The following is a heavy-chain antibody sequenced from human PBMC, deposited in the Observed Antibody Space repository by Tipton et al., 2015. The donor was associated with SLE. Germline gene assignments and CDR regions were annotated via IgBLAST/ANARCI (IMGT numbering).Heavy chain of an antibody. J-gene: IGHJ6*03. V-gene: IGHV4-59*01. CDR2: IYYSGST. CDR3: ARGSSSSSYYNYYMDD. CDR1: GGSISSYY. Sequence: TLSLTCTVSGGSISSYYWSWNRQPPGKGLEWIGYIYYSGSTNYNPSLKSRVTISVDTSKNQFSLKLSSVTAADTAVYYCARGSSSSSYYNYYMDDWGKGTTVTVSS. D-gene: IGHD6-6*01.